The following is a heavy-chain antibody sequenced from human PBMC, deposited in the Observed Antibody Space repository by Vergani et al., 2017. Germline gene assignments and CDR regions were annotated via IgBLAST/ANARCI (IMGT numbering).Heavy chain of an antibody. CDR3: AGIDAAYHSMYV. D-gene: IGHD3-3*02. V-gene: IGHV3-21*05. J-gene: IGHJ6*02. CDR2: ISSSSSTI. Sequence: VQLVQSGAEVKKPGSSVKVSCKASGGTFSSYSMNWVRQAPGKGLEWVSYISSSSSTIYYPDSVKGRFISSRDNAKNSLYLQRNSLRAEDTAVYYCAGIDAAYHSMYVWGQGTTVTVSS. CDR1: GGTFSSYS.